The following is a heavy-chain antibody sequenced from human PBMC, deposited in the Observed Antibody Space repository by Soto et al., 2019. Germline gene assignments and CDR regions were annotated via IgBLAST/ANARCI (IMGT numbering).Heavy chain of an antibody. Sequence: QVQLQESGPGLVKPSQTLSLTCTVSGGSISSGGYYWSWIRQHPGKGLEWIGYIYYSGSTYYNPSLKVRVTISVDTSKNQFSLKLSSVTAADPAVYYWARGRGIVATINRSLLFDYWGQGTLVTVSS. CDR2: IYYSGST. CDR3: ARGRGIVATINRSLLFDY. D-gene: IGHD5-12*01. V-gene: IGHV4-31*03. J-gene: IGHJ4*02. CDR1: GGSISSGGYY.